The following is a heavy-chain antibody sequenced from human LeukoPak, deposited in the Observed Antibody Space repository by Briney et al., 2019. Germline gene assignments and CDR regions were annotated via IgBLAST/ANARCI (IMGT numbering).Heavy chain of an antibody. CDR2: ISTSGST. Sequence: SQTLSLTCNVSGGSLSNGSYYWTWIRQPAGKGLEWIGRISTSGSTNYNPSLKSRVTIFLDMSKNQFSLNLNSVTAADTAVYYCVRVSSRRFDPWGQGTLVTVSS. V-gene: IGHV4-61*02. CDR3: VRVSSRRFDP. CDR1: GGSLSNGSYY. J-gene: IGHJ5*02. D-gene: IGHD2-2*01.